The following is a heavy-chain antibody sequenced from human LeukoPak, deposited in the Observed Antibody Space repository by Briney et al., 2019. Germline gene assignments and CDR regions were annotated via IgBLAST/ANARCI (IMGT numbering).Heavy chain of an antibody. CDR1: GFTFSSYG. CDR2: ISGSGGST. Sequence: GGTLRLSCAASGFTFSSYGMSWVRQAPGKGLEWVSAISGSGGSTYYADSVKGRFTIFRDNAKNSLYLQMDSLIAEDTAVYYCARDLGDCTSTSCSLDFWGQGTLVTVSS. J-gene: IGHJ4*02. D-gene: IGHD2-2*01. V-gene: IGHV3-23*01. CDR3: ARDLGDCTSTSCSLDF.